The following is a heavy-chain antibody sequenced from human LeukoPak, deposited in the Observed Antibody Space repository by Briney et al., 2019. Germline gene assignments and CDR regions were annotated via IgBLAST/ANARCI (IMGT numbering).Heavy chain of an antibody. CDR1: GYTFTSYY. J-gene: IGHJ4*02. V-gene: IGHV1-46*03. CDR3: ASGYCSSTSCYPRQFDY. CDR2: INPSGGST. D-gene: IGHD2-2*01. Sequence: ASVKVSYKASGYTFTSYYMHWVRQAPGQGLEWMGIINPSGGSTSYAQKFQGRVTMTRDTSTSTVYMELSSLRSEDTAVYYCASGYCSSTSCYPRQFDYWGQGTLVTVSS.